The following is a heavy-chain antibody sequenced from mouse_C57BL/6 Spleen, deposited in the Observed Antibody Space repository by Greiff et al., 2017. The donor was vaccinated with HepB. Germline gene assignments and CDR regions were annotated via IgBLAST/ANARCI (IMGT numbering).Heavy chain of an antibody. D-gene: IGHD2-1*01. CDR3: ARERDYGNYGFAY. J-gene: IGHJ3*01. V-gene: IGHV5-4*01. Sequence: EVHLVESGGGLVKPGGSLKLSCAASGFTFSSYAMSWVRQTPEKRLEWVATISDGGSYTYYPDNVKGRFTISRDNAKNNLYLQMSHLKSEDTAMYYCARERDYGNYGFAYWGQGTLVTVSA. CDR1: GFTFSSYA. CDR2: ISDGGSYT.